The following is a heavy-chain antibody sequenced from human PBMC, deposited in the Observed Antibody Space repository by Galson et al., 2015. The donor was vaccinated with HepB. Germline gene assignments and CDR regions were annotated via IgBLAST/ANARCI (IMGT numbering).Heavy chain of an antibody. CDR3: AGHYGDPLQYYFDY. Sequence: SLKLSCKVSGVTFSSYAISWVRQAPGQGLEWMGGIIPIFGTANYAQKFQGRVTITADKSTSTAYMELNSLRSEDTAVYYCAGHYGDPLQYYFDYWGQGTLVTVSS. CDR2: IIPIFGTA. V-gene: IGHV1-69*06. D-gene: IGHD4-17*01. J-gene: IGHJ4*02. CDR1: GVTFSSYA.